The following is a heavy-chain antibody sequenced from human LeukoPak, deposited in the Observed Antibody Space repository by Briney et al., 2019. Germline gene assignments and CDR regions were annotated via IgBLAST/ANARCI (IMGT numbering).Heavy chain of an antibody. Sequence: KPGGSLRLSCAASGFTFSSYTMNWVRQAPGKGLEWVSSISSDSNYIYYADSVKGRFTISRDNAWNSLYLQMNSPRAEDTAVYYCARKENILTGYYDHWGQGTLVTVSS. CDR2: ISSDSNYI. D-gene: IGHD3-9*01. J-gene: IGHJ5*02. CDR1: GFTFSSYT. V-gene: IGHV3-21*01. CDR3: ARKENILTGYYDH.